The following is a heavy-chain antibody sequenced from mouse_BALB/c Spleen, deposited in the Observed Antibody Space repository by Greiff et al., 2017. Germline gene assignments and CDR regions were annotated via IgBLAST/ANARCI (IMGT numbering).Heavy chain of an antibody. D-gene: IGHD2-1*01. CDR3: ARQDGNSYYFDY. CDR1: GFTFSSYA. Sequence: DVHLVESGGGLVKPGGSLKLSCAASGFTFSSYAMSWVRQTPEKRLEWVATISSGGSYTYYPDSVKGRFTISRDNAKNTLYLQMSSLRSEDTAMYYCARQDGNSYYFDYWGQGTTLTVSS. V-gene: IGHV5-9-3*01. J-gene: IGHJ2*01. CDR2: ISSGGSYT.